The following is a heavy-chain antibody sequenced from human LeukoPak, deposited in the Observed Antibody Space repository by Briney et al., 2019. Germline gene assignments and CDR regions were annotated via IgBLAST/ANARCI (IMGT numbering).Heavy chain of an antibody. CDR3: ARGDSSGWYWLDY. CDR1: GFTFSRYA. CDR2: IWYDGSNK. V-gene: IGHV3-33*08. D-gene: IGHD6-19*01. J-gene: IGHJ4*02. Sequence: GGSLRLSCSASGFTFSRYAMHWVRQAPGKGLEWVAVIWYDGSNKYYADSVKGRFTISRDNSKNTLYLQMNSLRAEDTAVYYCARGDSSGWYWLDYWGQGTLVTVSS.